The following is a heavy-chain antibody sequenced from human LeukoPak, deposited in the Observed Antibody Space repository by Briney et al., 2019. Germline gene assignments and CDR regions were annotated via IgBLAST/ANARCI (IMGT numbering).Heavy chain of an antibody. CDR2: INHSGST. CDR1: GGSFSGYY. V-gene: IGHV4-34*01. J-gene: IGHJ4*02. D-gene: IGHD2-21*01. CDR3: ARGGGDGYNQFDY. Sequence: SETLSLTCAVYGGSFSGYYWSWIRQPPGRGLEWIGEINHSGSTNYNPSLKSRVTISVDTSKNQFSLKLSSVTAADTAVYYCARGGGDGYNQFDYWGQGTLVTVSS.